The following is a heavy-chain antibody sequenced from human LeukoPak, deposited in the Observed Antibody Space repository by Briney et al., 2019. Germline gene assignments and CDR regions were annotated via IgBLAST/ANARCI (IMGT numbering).Heavy chain of an antibody. CDR1: GFTFSSYA. CDR2: ISGSGGST. D-gene: IGHD2-2*01. CDR3: AKMGVRQLLAVGRGMDV. Sequence: PGGSLRLSCAASGFTFSSYAMSWVRQAPGKGLEWVSAISGSGGSTYYADSVKGRFTISRDNSKNTLYLQMNSLRAEDTAVYYCAKMGVRQLLAVGRGMDVWGQGTTVTVSS. V-gene: IGHV3-23*01. J-gene: IGHJ6*02.